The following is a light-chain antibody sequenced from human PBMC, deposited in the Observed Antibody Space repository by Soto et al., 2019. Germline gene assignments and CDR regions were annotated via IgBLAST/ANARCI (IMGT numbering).Light chain of an antibody. CDR2: GAS. J-gene: IGKJ4*01. V-gene: IGKV3-20*01. Sequence: EIALTQSPGTLSLSPGERATLSCRASQSIGSSYLAWYQQKPGQRPRLLIYGASSRATGIPDRFSGSGSGTDFTLTISRLEPEDFAMYYCQHYVSSPLTFGGGTKVEIK. CDR1: QSIGSSY. CDR3: QHYVSSPLT.